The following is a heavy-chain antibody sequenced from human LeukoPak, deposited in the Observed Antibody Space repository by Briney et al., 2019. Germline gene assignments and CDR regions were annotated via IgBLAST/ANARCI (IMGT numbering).Heavy chain of an antibody. J-gene: IGHJ4*02. CDR3: AREITFGGVIVNDY. CDR2: IYTSGST. D-gene: IGHD3-16*02. Sequence: KPSETLSLTCTVSGGSISSGSYYWSWIRQPAGKGLEWIGRIYTSGSTNYNPSLKSRVTMSVDTSKNQFSLKLSSVTAADTAVYYCAREITFGGVIVNDYWGQGTLVTVSS. CDR1: GGSISSGSYY. V-gene: IGHV4-61*02.